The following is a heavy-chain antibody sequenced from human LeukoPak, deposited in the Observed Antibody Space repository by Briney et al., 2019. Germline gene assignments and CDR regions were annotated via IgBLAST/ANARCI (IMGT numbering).Heavy chain of an antibody. CDR3: ARSPMVRGVKEVRRGLYYFDY. Sequence: SETLSLTCTVSGGSISSNDYYWGWIRQPPGKGLEWIGSVYRGGRTYYNPSLKSRVTISVDTSKNQFSLKLSSVTAADTAVYYCARSPMVRGVKEVRRGLYYFDYWGQGTLVTVSS. D-gene: IGHD3-10*01. V-gene: IGHV4-39*07. J-gene: IGHJ4*02. CDR1: GGSISSNDYY. CDR2: VYRGGRT.